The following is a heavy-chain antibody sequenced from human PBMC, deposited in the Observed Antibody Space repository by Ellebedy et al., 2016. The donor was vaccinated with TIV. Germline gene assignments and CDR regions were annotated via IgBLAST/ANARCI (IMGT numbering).Heavy chain of an antibody. D-gene: IGHD3-22*01. J-gene: IGHJ6*02. CDR2: INPNGGIT. CDR3: ARDPGYYDSSGSLYYYYGMDV. Sequence: AASVKVSCKASGYSFSSYYMHWVRQAPGQGLEWMGIINPNGGITVYAQRFQGRVTMTWDSSTSLFHMELSRLKSEDTAVYYCARDPGYYDSSGSLYYYYGMDVWGQGTTVTVSS. V-gene: IGHV1-46*01. CDR1: GYSFSSYY.